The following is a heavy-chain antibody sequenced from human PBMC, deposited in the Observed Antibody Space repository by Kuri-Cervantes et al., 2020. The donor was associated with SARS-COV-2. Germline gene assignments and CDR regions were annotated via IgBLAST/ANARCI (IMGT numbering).Heavy chain of an antibody. J-gene: IGHJ3*02. V-gene: IGHV4-34*01. D-gene: IGHD3-22*01. CDR2: INHSGST. CDR3: ARARSITMIVVVIDAFDI. Sequence: CAVYGGSFSGYYWSWIRQPPGKGLEWIGEINHSGSTNYNPSLKSRVTISVDTSKNQFSLKLSSVTAADTAVYYCARARSITMIVVVIDAFDIWGQGTMVTVSS. CDR1: GGSFSGYY.